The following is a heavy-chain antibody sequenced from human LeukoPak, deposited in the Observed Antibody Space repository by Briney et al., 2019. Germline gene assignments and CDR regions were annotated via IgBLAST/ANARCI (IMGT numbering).Heavy chain of an antibody. CDR1: GDSINTTNNY. D-gene: IGHD2/OR15-2a*01. CDR2: IYYSGST. V-gene: IGHV4-39*01. J-gene: IGHJ6*03. Sequence: SETLSLTCTVSGDSINTTNNYWGWIRQPPGKGLEWIGSIYYSGSTYYNPSLKSRVTISVDRPKNQFSLKLSSVTAADTAVYYCARLLPDYYYYMDVWGKGTTVTVSS. CDR3: ARLLPDYYYYMDV.